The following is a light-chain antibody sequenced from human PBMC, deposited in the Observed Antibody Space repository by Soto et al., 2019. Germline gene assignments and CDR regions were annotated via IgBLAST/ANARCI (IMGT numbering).Light chain of an antibody. J-gene: IGKJ3*01. CDR1: QSISSW. V-gene: IGKV1-5*01. Sequence: DIQMTQSPSTLSASVGDRVTITCRASQSISSWLAWYQQKPGKAPNLLIYDASSLQSGVPSRFSGSGSGTEVTLTISSLQPDDFATYYCQQYNSYSFTFGPGTKVDIK. CDR2: DAS. CDR3: QQYNSYSFT.